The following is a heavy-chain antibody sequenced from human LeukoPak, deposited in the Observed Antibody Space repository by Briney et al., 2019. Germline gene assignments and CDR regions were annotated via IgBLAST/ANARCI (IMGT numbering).Heavy chain of an antibody. CDR1: GFSFSSYG. J-gene: IGHJ4*02. D-gene: IGHD6-19*01. CDR3: AKVGYTSGRQPFDY. Sequence: PGGSLGLSCAASGFSFSSYGMHWVRQAPGKGLEWVAVKLYDGSNKHYADSVKGRFTISRDNSKNSLYVQMNSLKSEDTALYFCAKVGYTSGRQPFDYWGQGTLVTVSS. CDR2: KLYDGSNK. V-gene: IGHV3-30*18.